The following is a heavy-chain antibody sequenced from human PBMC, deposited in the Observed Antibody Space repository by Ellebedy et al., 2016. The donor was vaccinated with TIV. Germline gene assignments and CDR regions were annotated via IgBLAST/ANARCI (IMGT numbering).Heavy chain of an antibody. CDR2: IYTVGDT. V-gene: IGHV3-53*01. CDR1: GFSVSSKY. CDR3: ATDPDGVYGDTSDY. Sequence: GESLKISCAASGFSVSSKYMNWVRQAPGKGLEWVSVIYTVGDTHYGDPVKGRFRVSRDNSKNTLYLQMNSLRAEDTAMYYCATDPDGVYGDTSDYWGRGTLVTVSS. J-gene: IGHJ4*02. D-gene: IGHD4-17*01.